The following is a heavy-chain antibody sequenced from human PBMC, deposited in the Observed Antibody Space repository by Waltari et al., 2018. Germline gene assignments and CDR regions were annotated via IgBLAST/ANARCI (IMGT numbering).Heavy chain of an antibody. CDR1: GFTFSSYS. Sequence: EVQLVESGGGLVKPGGSLRLSCAASGFTFSSYSMNWVRQAPGKGLEWVSSISSRSSYIYYADSVKGRFTISRDNAKNSLYLQMNSLRAEDTAVYYCAREESSGKSFWYFDLWGRGTLVTVSS. D-gene: IGHD6-19*01. V-gene: IGHV3-21*01. J-gene: IGHJ2*01. CDR3: AREESSGKSFWYFDL. CDR2: ISSRSSYI.